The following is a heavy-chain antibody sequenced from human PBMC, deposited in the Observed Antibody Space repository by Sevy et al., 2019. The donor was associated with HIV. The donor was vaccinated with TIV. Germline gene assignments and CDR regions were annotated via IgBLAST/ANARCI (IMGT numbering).Heavy chain of an antibody. D-gene: IGHD2-15*01. CDR2: ISSSGSNI. V-gene: IGHV3-11*01. J-gene: IGHJ3*02. Sequence: GGSLRLSCAASGFTFSDYYMSWIRQAPGKGQEWGSYISSSGSNIYYADSVKGRFTISRDNAKNSLYLQVNSLRAEDTAVYYCASVGVRAGDAFDIWGEGTMVTVSS. CDR3: ASVGVRAGDAFDI. CDR1: GFTFSDYY.